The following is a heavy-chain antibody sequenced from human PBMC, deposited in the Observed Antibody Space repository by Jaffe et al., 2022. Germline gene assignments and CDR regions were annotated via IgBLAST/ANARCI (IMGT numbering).Heavy chain of an antibody. CDR1: GYTFTGYY. CDR3: ARDLFTMVRGRCGVSFDY. Sequence: QVQLVQSGAEVKKPGASVKVSCKASGYTFTGYYMHWVRQAPGQGLEWMGRINPNSGGTNYAQKFQGRVTMTRDTSISTAYMELSRLRSDDTAVYYCARDLFTMVRGRCGVSFDYWGQGTLVTVSS. V-gene: IGHV1-2*06. D-gene: IGHD3-10*01. J-gene: IGHJ4*02. CDR2: INPNSGGT.